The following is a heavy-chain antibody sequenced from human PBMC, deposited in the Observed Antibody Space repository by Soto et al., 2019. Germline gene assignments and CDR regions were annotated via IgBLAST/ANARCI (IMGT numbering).Heavy chain of an antibody. CDR1: GYTFTSYG. Sequence: QVQLVQSGAEVKKPGASVKVSCKASGYTFTSYGISWVRQAPGQGLEWMGWISAYNGNTNYAQKLQGRVTMTTDTSTSPAYMELRSLRSDDTAVYYCARDNDETLLEWDYYYYMDVWGKGTTVTVSS. J-gene: IGHJ6*03. D-gene: IGHD3-3*01. CDR3: ARDNDETLLEWDYYYYMDV. CDR2: ISAYNGNT. V-gene: IGHV1-18*01.